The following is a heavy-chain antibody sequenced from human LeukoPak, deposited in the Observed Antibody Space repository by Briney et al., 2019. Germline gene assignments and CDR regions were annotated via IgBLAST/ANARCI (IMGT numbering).Heavy chain of an antibody. D-gene: IGHD2-2*01. CDR1: GYTFTSYG. CDR2: ISAYNGNT. V-gene: IGHV1-18*01. Sequence: ASVKVSCKASGYTFTSYGISWVRQAPGQGREWMGWISAYNGNTNYAQKLQGRVTMTTDTSTSTAYMELRSLRSDDTAVYYCARDLLVSTGWYFDLWGRGTLVTVSS. CDR3: ARDLLVSTGWYFDL. J-gene: IGHJ2*01.